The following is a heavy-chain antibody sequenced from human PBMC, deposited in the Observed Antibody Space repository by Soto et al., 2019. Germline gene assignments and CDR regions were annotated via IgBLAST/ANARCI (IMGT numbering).Heavy chain of an antibody. Sequence: SETLSLTCSVSGAALNGGNYYWSWIRQVPGKGLEWIGHIYVTGAVDYNPSLRDRITISQDTSERQFSLNLRLVTAADTAVYYCARLRIATNNYKWFDPWGQGTLVTVSS. V-gene: IGHV4-31*03. CDR1: GAALNGGNYY. CDR3: ARLRIATNNYKWFDP. D-gene: IGHD2-21*01. CDR2: IYVTGAV. J-gene: IGHJ5*02.